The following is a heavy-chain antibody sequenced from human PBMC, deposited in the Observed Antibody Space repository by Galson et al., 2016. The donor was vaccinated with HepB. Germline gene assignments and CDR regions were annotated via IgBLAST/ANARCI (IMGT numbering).Heavy chain of an antibody. Sequence: QSGADVKKPGESLRISCKASGYIFTTYDMHWVRQSPGQRPEWMGWISAGSGNTKYSQNFQDRVTITRDTSERTHYMELSSLTSEDTAVYYCARDLIGNLDVWGQGTTVTVSS. V-gene: IGHV1-3*01. CDR1: GYIFTTYD. D-gene: IGHD3-16*02. J-gene: IGHJ6*02. CDR2: ISAGSGNT. CDR3: ARDLIGNLDV.